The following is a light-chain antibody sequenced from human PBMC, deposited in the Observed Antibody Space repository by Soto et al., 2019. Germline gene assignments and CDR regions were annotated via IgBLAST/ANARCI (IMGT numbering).Light chain of an antibody. CDR3: QQYGVTPPNA. CDR2: GPS. V-gene: IGKV3-20*01. CDR1: QIVSSSY. Sequence: EIVLTQSPGTLSLSPGERATLSCRASQIVSSSYLAWFQQKPGQAPRLLIYGPSTRATGIPDRFSVSGSGTDFTLTISGLEPEDFALYYCQQYGVTPPNAFGGGTKVEV. J-gene: IGKJ4*01.